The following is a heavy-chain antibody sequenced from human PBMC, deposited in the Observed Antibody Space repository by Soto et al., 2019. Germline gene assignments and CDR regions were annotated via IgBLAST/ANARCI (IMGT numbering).Heavy chain of an antibody. D-gene: IGHD2-2*01. J-gene: IGHJ4*02. CDR3: AKDIPIVVVPAAMTFDY. CDR2: ISWNSGSI. V-gene: IGHV3-9*01. CDR1: GFTFDDYA. Sequence: EVQLVESGGGLVQPGRSLRLSCAASGFTFDDYAMHWVRQAPGKGLEWVSGISWNSGSIGYADAVKGRFTISRDNAKNSLYLQMNSLRAEDTALYYCAKDIPIVVVPAAMTFDYWGQGTLVTVSS.